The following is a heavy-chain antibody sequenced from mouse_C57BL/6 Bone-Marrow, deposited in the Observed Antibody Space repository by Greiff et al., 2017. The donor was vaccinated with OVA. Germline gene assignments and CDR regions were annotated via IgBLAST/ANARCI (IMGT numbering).Heavy chain of an antibody. Sequence: DAGGGLVQPKGSLKLSCAASGFSFNTYAMNWVRQAPGKGLEWVARIRSKSNNYATYYADSVKDRFTISRDDSESMLYLQMNNLKTEDTAMYYCVKLYYDYDGYYAMDYWGQGTSVTVSS. CDR1: GFSFNTYA. CDR2: IRSKSNNYAT. V-gene: IGHV10-1*01. CDR3: VKLYYDYDGYYAMDY. J-gene: IGHJ4*01. D-gene: IGHD2-4*01.